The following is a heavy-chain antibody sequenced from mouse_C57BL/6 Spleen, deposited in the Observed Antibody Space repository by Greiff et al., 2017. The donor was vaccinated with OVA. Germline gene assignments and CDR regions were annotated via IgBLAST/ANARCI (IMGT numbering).Heavy chain of an antibody. V-gene: IGHV1-69*01. J-gene: IGHJ2*01. CDR3: VITTVVADY. Sequence: QVQLQQPGAKLVMPGASVKLSCKASGYTFTSYWMHWVKQRPGQGLEWIGEIDPSDSYTNYNQKFKGKSTLTVDKSSSTAYLQLSSLTSEDSAVYYCVITTVVADYWGQGTTLTVSS. CDR2: IDPSDSYT. CDR1: GYTFTSYW. D-gene: IGHD1-1*01.